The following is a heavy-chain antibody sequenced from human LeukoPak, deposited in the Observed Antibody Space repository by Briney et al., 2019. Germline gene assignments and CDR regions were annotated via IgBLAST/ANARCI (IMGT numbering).Heavy chain of an antibody. V-gene: IGHV4-39*02. D-gene: IGHD3-10*01. CDR1: GGSICSSTYY. Sequence: SETLSLTCTVSGGSICSSTYYWGWVRQPPGMGLEWIGSIYSSGSTYYNSSLKSRITVSVDTSKNQFPLKVRSLTAADTAVYYCATDVIRGFYWGQGILVTVSS. CDR2: IYSSGST. CDR3: ATDVIRGFY. J-gene: IGHJ4*02.